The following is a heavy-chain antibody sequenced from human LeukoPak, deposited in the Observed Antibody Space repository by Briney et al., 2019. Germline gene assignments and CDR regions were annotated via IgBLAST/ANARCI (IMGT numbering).Heavy chain of an antibody. Sequence: QPGGSLRLSCAASGFTFSSYAMSWVRQAPGKGLEWVSAISGSGGSTYYADSVKGRFTISRDNSKNTLYPQMNSLRAEDTAVYYCAKPKVQLVVDYYGMDVWGQGTTVTVSS. CDR3: AKPKVQLVVDYYGMDV. J-gene: IGHJ6*02. V-gene: IGHV3-23*01. CDR1: GFTFSSYA. CDR2: ISGSGGST. D-gene: IGHD3-10*01.